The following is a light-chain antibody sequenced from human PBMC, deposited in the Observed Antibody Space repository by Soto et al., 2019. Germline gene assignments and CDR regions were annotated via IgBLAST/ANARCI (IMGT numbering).Light chain of an antibody. J-gene: IGKJ5*01. CDR2: AAS. CDR1: QGISSY. Sequence: AIRMTQSPSSFSASTGDRVTITCRASQGISSYLAWYQQKPGKAPKLLIYAASTLQSGVPSRFSGSGSGTDFTLTISCLQSEDFAVYYCQQYNEWPPFTFGQGTRLEIK. V-gene: IGKV1-8*01. CDR3: QQYNEWPPFT.